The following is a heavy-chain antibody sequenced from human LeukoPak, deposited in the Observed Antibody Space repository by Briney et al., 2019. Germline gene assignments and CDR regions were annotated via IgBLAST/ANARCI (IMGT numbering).Heavy chain of an antibody. D-gene: IGHD4-17*01. CDR2: IYTSGST. J-gene: IGHJ5*02. CDR1: GGSISSGSYY. Sequence: NPSETLSLTCTVSGGSISSGSYYWSWIRQPAGKGLEWIGRIYTSGSTNYNPSLKSRVTISVDTSKNQFSLKLSSVTAADTAVYYCARQDYVWSWFDPWGQGTLVTVSS. V-gene: IGHV4-61*02. CDR3: ARQDYVWSWFDP.